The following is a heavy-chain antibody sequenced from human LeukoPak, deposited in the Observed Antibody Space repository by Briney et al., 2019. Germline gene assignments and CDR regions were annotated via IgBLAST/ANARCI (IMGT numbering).Heavy chain of an antibody. Sequence: GGSLRLSCAASGFSFGYYEMNWFRQAPGEGLEWVSYINSGDRTTHYADSAKGRFTISRDNAQKSLYLQMNSLRAEDTAVYYCAREAPGADYFDYWGQGTLVTVSS. CDR3: AREAPGADYFDY. J-gene: IGHJ4*02. CDR1: GFSFGYYE. V-gene: IGHV3-48*03. CDR2: INSGDRTT.